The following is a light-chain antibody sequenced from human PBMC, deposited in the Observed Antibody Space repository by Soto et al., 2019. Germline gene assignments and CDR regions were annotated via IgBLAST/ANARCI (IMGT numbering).Light chain of an antibody. CDR3: HQASSFPLS. CDR2: KAS. J-gene: IGKJ4*01. V-gene: IGKV1-12*01. Sequence: DIRMTQSPSSVSASVGDTVTVSCRASQVISSWLAWYQQKPGRAPNLLIYKASTLQTGVPSRFSGSGSGTDFTLTITNLQPEDFATYYCHQASSFPLSFGGGTKVEIK. CDR1: QVISSW.